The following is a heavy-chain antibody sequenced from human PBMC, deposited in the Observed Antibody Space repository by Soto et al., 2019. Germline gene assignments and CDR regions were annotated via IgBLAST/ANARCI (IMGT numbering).Heavy chain of an antibody. J-gene: IGHJ4*02. Sequence: QLQLLESGPGLVKPSETLSLICTVSGGSVSSRSHYWVWIRQPPGKGLEWISSIIDGGRTYYNPSLRSRLTXXLXTXXYHFSLNLQSVTAADTAVYYCAKHLGNYGDWAFDFWGQGNMVTVST. V-gene: IGHV4-39*01. CDR3: AKHLGNYGDWAFDF. D-gene: IGHD2-21*01. CDR2: IIDGGRT. CDR1: GGSVSSRSHY.